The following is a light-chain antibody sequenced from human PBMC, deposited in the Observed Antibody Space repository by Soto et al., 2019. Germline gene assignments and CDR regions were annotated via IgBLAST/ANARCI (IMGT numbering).Light chain of an antibody. CDR2: DAS. J-gene: IGKJ5*01. CDR1: ETVSSY. V-gene: IGKV3-11*01. Sequence: VLTQSPVTLSLSPGDRATLSCRASETVSSYLLWYQQKPGQDPRLLIYDASERATGIPARFSGSGSETDFTLTISSLEPEDFGVYYCLHRMNWPLTFGQGTRLAIK. CDR3: LHRMNWPLT.